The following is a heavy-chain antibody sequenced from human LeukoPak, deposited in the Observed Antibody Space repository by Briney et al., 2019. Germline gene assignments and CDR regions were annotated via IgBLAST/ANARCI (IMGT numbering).Heavy chain of an antibody. Sequence: ASVKVSCKASGHTFTDFYVHWVRQAPGQGLEWMGWINPNNGGTNYAQKLQGRVTMTTDTSTSTAYMELRSLRSDDTAVYYCARDRPADYDFWSGYSPFDYWGQGTLVTVSS. V-gene: IGHV1-2*02. CDR3: ARDRPADYDFWSGYSPFDY. CDR2: INPNNGGT. J-gene: IGHJ4*02. CDR1: GHTFTDFY. D-gene: IGHD3-3*01.